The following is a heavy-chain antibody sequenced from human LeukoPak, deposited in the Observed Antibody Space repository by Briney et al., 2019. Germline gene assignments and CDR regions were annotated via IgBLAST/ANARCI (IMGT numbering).Heavy chain of an antibody. CDR1: GFTFSSYE. CDR3: ARLAGYSITRY. CDR2: ISSSGSTI. J-gene: IGHJ4*02. Sequence: GGSLRLSCAASGFTFSSYEMNWVRQAPEKGLEWVSYISSSGSTIYYADSVKGRFTISRDNAKNSLYLQMNSLRAEDTAVYYCARLAGYSITRYWGQGTLVTVSS. D-gene: IGHD6-13*01. V-gene: IGHV3-48*03.